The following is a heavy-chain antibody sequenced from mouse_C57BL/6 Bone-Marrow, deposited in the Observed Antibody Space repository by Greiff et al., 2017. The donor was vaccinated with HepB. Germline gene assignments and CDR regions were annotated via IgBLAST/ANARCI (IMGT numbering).Heavy chain of an antibody. CDR1: GFNIKDDY. CDR2: IDPENGDT. CDR3: TTEGYDGYYYAMDY. Sequence: VQLQQSGAELVRPGASVKLSCTASGFNIKDDYMHWVKQRPEQGLEWIGWIDPENGDTEYASKFQGKATITADTSSNTAYLQLSSLTSEDTAVYYGTTEGYDGYYYAMDYWGQGTSVTVSS. J-gene: IGHJ4*01. V-gene: IGHV14-4*01. D-gene: IGHD2-2*01.